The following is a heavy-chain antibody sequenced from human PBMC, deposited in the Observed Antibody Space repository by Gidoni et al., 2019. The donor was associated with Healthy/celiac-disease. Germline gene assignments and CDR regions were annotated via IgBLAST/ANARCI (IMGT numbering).Heavy chain of an antibody. Sequence: EVQLLESGGGLVQPGGSLRLSCAASGFTFSSYSMSWVRQAPGKGLEWVSAISGSGGSTYYADSVKGRFTISRDNSKNTLYLQMNSLRAEDTAVYYCAKDDEQWLVSLWVYWGQGTLVTVSS. J-gene: IGHJ4*02. D-gene: IGHD6-19*01. CDR3: AKDDEQWLVSLWVY. V-gene: IGHV3-23*01. CDR1: GFTFSSYS. CDR2: ISGSGGST.